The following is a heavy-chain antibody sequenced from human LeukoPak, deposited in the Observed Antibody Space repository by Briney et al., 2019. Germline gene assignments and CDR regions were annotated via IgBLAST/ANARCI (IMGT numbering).Heavy chain of an antibody. Sequence: TGGSLRLSCAASGFTFSSYWMHWVRQAPGKGLVWVSRINSDGSSTSYADSVKGRFTISRDNAKNTLYLQMHSLRTEDTAVYYCAKDAGTWGYGYNFDYWGQGTLVTVSS. CDR1: GFTFSSYW. CDR3: AKDAGTWGYGYNFDY. CDR2: INSDGSST. D-gene: IGHD7-27*01. V-gene: IGHV3-74*01. J-gene: IGHJ4*02.